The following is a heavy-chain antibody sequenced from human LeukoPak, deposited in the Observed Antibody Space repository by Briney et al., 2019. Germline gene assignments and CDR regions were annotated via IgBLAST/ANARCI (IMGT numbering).Heavy chain of an antibody. CDR3: ARTQRWLQFGLDY. V-gene: IGHV4-59*08. CDR2: IYYSGST. J-gene: IGHJ4*02. Sequence: SETLSPTCTVSGGSISSYYWSWIRQPPGKGLEWIGYIYYSGSTNYNPSLKSRVTISVDTSKNQFSLKLSSVTAADTAVYYCARTQRWLQFGLDYWGQGTLVTVSS. D-gene: IGHD5-24*01. CDR1: GGSISSYY.